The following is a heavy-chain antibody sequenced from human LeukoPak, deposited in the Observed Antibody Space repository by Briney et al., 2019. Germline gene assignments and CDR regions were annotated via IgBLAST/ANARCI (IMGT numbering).Heavy chain of an antibody. Sequence: GASVKVSCKASGGTFSSYAISWVRQAPGQGLEWMGGIIPIFGTANYAQKFQGRVTITADKSTSTAYMELSSLRSKDTAVYYCARGYCSGGSCYPFDYWGQGTLVTVSS. CDR1: GGTFSSYA. V-gene: IGHV1-69*06. J-gene: IGHJ4*02. CDR3: ARGYCSGGSCYPFDY. CDR2: IIPIFGTA. D-gene: IGHD2-15*01.